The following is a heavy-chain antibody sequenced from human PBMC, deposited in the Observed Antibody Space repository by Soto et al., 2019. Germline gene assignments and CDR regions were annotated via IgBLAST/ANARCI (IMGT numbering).Heavy chain of an antibody. CDR2: ISVSGDTS. J-gene: IGHJ4*02. CDR3: AKDTPYTDYSKPYDS. Sequence: EVQLLQSEGGLVQPGGSLRLPCAASGFTFSSYDMSWVRQAPGKGLEWISTISVSGDTSYDADSVKGRFTISRDNSKNMVYLQMNSLRDEDTAVYFCAKDTPYTDYSKPYDSWGQGTLVTVSS. D-gene: IGHD5-12*01. CDR1: GFTFSSYD. V-gene: IGHV3-23*01.